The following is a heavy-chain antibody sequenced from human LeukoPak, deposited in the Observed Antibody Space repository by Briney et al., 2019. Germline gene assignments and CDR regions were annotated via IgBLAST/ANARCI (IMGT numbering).Heavy chain of an antibody. V-gene: IGHV4-59*01. CDR2: IYYSGST. D-gene: IGHD6-13*01. Sequence: SETLSLTCTVSGGSINSYYWSWIRQPPGKGLEWIGYIYYSGSTNYNPSLKSRVTISVDTSKNQFSLRLSSVTAADTAVYYCAKVTGYMTEDYFDYWGQGTLITVSS. CDR1: GGSINSYY. J-gene: IGHJ4*02. CDR3: AKVTGYMTEDYFDY.